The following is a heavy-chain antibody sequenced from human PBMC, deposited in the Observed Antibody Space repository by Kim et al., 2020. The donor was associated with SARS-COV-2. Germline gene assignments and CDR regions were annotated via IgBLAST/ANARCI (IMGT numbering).Heavy chain of an antibody. D-gene: IGHD4-17*01. CDR1: GFTFSNAW. V-gene: IGHV3-15*01. Sequence: GGSLRLSCAASGFTFSNAWMSWVRQAPGKGLEWVGRIKSKTDGGTTDYAAPVKGRFTISRDDSKNTLYLQMNSLKTEDTAVYYCTTRIRYGDYPQFDYWGQGTLVTVSS. J-gene: IGHJ4*02. CDR3: TTRIRYGDYPQFDY. CDR2: IKSKTDGGTT.